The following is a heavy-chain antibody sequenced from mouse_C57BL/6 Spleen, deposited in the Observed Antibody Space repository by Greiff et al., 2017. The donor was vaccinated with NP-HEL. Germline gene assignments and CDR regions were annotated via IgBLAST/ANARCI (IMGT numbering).Heavy chain of an antibody. Sequence: VQLKESVAELVRPGASVKLSCTASGFNIKNTYMHWVKQRPEQGLEWIGRIDPANGNTKYAPKFQGKATITADTSSNTAYLQLSSLTSEDTAIYYCARSPYDYDVDWYFDVWGTGTTVTVSS. CDR1: GFNIKNTY. J-gene: IGHJ1*03. D-gene: IGHD2-4*01. CDR2: IDPANGNT. CDR3: ARSPYDYDVDWYFDV. V-gene: IGHV14-3*01.